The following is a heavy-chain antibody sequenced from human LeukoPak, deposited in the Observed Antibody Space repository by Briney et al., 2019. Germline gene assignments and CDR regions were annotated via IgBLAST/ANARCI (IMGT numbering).Heavy chain of an antibody. J-gene: IGHJ6*03. CDR2: INPSGGST. CDR3: ARGNYDFWSANSANYYYYYMDV. V-gene: IGHV1-46*01. D-gene: IGHD3-3*01. Sequence: ASVKVSCEASGYTFTSYYMHWVRQAPGQGLEWMGIINPSGGSTSYAQKFQGRVTMTRDTSTSTAYMELSRLRSDDTAVYYCARGNYDFWSANSANYYYYYMDVWGKGTTVTVSS. CDR1: GYTFTSYY.